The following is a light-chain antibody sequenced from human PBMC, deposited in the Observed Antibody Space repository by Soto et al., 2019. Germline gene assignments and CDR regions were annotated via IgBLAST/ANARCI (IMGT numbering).Light chain of an antibody. CDR3: QQRSNWAPIT. J-gene: IGKJ5*01. Sequence: EIVLTQSPATLSLSPGERATLSCRASQSVSSYLAWYQQKPGQAPRLLIYDASNRATGIPARFSGSGSGTDFTLSISSLEPEDFAVYYCQQRSNWAPITFGQWTRLESK. CDR2: DAS. V-gene: IGKV3-11*01. CDR1: QSVSSY.